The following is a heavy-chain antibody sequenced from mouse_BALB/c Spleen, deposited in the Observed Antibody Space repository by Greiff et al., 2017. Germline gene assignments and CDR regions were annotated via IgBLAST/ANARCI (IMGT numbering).Heavy chain of an antibody. V-gene: IGHV3-2*02. Sequence: EVKLVESGPGLVKPSQSLSLTCTVTGYSITSDYAWNWIRQFPGNKLEWMGYISYSGSTSYNPSLKSRISITRDTSKNQFFLQLNSVTTEDTATYYCARRGYGPLYAMDYWGQGTSVTVSS. D-gene: IGHD2-10*02. CDR1: GYSITSDYA. J-gene: IGHJ4*01. CDR2: ISYSGST. CDR3: ARRGYGPLYAMDY.